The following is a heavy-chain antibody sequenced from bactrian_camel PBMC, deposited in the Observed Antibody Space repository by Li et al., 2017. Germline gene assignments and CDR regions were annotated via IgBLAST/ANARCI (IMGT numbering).Heavy chain of an antibody. V-gene: IGHV3S53*01. D-gene: IGHD1*01. CDR1: GSFHSSNY. CDR3: AACGSEY. CDR2: IDSDGST. J-gene: IGHJ4*01. Sequence: QVQLVESGGGSVQAGGSLRLSCSVSGSFHSSNYLARFRQAPGAEREGVAAIDSDGSTIYAESVKGRFTISRDNAKNTLYLQMNSLQTEDTAMYYCAACGSEYWGQGTQVTVS.